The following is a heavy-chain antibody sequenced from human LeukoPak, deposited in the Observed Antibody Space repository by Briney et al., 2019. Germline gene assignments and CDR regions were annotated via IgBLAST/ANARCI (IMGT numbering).Heavy chain of an antibody. J-gene: IGHJ5*02. V-gene: IGHV4-59*01. CDR2: MYYSGSS. CDR3: ARRLERRGKWFDP. CDR1: GASISSYY. D-gene: IGHD1-1*01. Sequence: SETLSLTCTVSGASISSYYWSWIRQPPGKGLEWIGYMYYSGSSNYNPSLKSRVTISVDTSKNQFSLKVSFVTAADSAIYYCARRLERRGKWFDPWGQGTLVTVSS.